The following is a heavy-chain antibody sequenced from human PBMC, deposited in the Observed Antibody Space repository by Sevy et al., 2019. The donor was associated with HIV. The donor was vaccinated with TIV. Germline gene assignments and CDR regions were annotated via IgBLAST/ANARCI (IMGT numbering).Heavy chain of an antibody. CDR2: IYYSGST. Sequence: SETLSLTCTVSGGSISSGGYYWSWIRQHPGKGLEWIGYIYYSGSTYYNPSLKSRVTISVDTSKNQFSLKLSSVTAADTAVYYCARVVTMVRGVITQYFDYWGQGTLVTDSS. V-gene: IGHV4-31*03. CDR1: GGSISSGGYY. CDR3: ARVVTMVRGVITQYFDY. J-gene: IGHJ4*02. D-gene: IGHD3-10*01.